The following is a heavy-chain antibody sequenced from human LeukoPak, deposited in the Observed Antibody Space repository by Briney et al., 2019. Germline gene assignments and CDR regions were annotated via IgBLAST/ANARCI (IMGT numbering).Heavy chain of an antibody. CDR2: ITPILGIA. D-gene: IGHD1-26*01. Sequence: GASVKVSCKASGGTFSSYAISWVRQAPGQGLEWMGRITPILGIANYAQKFQGRVTITADKSTSTAYMELSSLRSEDTAVYYCARGGIVGATTDYYGMDVWGQGTTVTVSS. CDR3: ARGGIVGATTDYYGMDV. J-gene: IGHJ6*02. CDR1: GGTFSSYA. V-gene: IGHV1-69*04.